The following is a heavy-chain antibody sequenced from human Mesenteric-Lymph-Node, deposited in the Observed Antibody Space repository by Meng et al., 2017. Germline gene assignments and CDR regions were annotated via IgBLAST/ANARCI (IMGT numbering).Heavy chain of an antibody. CDR1: GYPFTRYT. J-gene: IGHJ4*02. Sequence: QVQLLQSGFELKKPGASVKVSGKASGYPFTRYTMHWVRQAPGQGLEWMGWINTYTGNPTYAQGFTGRFVFSLDTSVTTAYLQISSLKAEDTAVYYCGRDIPGGEADYWGQGTLVTVSS. CDR3: GRDIPGGEADY. D-gene: IGHD2-21*01. CDR2: INTYTGNP. V-gene: IGHV7-4-1*02.